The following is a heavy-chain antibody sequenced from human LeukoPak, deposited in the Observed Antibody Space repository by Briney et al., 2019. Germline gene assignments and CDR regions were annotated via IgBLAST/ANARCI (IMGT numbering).Heavy chain of an antibody. D-gene: IGHD1-7*01. J-gene: IGHJ3*01. V-gene: IGHV3-23*01. CDR3: ARDPNGNYVGAFDF. Sequence: GGSLRLSCAASGFSFSNSGMSWVRQAPAKGLEWVSSITAGGGTQYADAVKGRFTISRDSSKNTLYLYMNSLRADDTAVYFCARDPNGNYVGAFDFCGHGTMVTVSS. CDR2: ITAGGGT. CDR1: GFSFSNSG.